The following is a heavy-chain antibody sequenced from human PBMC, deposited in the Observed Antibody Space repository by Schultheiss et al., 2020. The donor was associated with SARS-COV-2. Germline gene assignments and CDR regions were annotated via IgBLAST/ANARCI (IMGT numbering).Heavy chain of an antibody. J-gene: IGHJ6*02. D-gene: IGHD2-8*02. V-gene: IGHV3-21*01. CDR2: ISSSSSYI. CDR1: GFTFSSYS. Sequence: GGSLRLSCAASGFTFSSYSMNWVRQAPGKGLEWVSSISSSSSYIYYADSVKGRFTISRDNAKNSLYLQMNSLRAEDTALYYCARVSCTGGVCYETRYYYYYGMDVWGQGTTVTVSS. CDR3: ARVSCTGGVCYETRYYYYYGMDV.